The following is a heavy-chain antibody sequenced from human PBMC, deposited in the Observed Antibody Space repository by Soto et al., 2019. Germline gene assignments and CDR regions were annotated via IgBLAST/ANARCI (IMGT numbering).Heavy chain of an antibody. CDR3: ATNRLFNDYGDPYWYFDL. CDR1: GASVSSNY. Sequence: QVQMQESGPGLVKPSETLSLTCAVSGASVSSNYWTWIRQSPGKGLEWVGYMSYSGSASYNPSLESRVTISVDTSENQVSLKLRSVTAADTAVYYCATNRLFNDYGDPYWYFDLWGRGTLVIVSS. J-gene: IGHJ2*01. CDR2: MSYSGSA. D-gene: IGHD4-17*01. V-gene: IGHV4-59*02.